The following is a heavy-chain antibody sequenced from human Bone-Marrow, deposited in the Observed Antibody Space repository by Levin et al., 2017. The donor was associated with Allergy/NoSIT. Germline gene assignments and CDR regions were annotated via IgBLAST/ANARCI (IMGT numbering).Heavy chain of an antibody. V-gene: IGHV3-23*01. CDR3: AKKQGGTSGFSFDV. D-gene: IGHD1-1*01. CDR1: GFAFSDYA. Sequence: GGSLRLSCAASGFAFSDYAMTWVRQAPGKGLEWVSVITGGGSNTYYGDSVKGRFTVSRDNSKNTLYLELNSLRAEDTAVYYCAKKQGGTSGFSFDVWGQGTMVTVSS. CDR2: ITGGGSNT. J-gene: IGHJ3*01.